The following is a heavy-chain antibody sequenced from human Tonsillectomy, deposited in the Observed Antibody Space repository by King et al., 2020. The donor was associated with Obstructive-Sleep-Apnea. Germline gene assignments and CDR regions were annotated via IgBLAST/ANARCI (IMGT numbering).Heavy chain of an antibody. CDR3: ARAPAIVSLTRFDP. CDR1: GDSLSSISYY. V-gene: IGHV4-31*03. J-gene: IGHJ5*02. D-gene: IGHD1-26*01. CDR2: ISSSGNT. Sequence: VKLQESGPGLVKPSQTLSLTCTVSGDSLSSISYYWTWIRQHPGKGLEWVGYISSSGNTYYNPSLKSRVTISIDTSENQFALNLKSVTAADTAVYYCARAPAIVSLTRFDPWGQGTLVTVSS.